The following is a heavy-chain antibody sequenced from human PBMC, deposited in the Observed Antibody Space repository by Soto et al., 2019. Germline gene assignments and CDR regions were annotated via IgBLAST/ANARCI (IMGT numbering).Heavy chain of an antibody. CDR3: ARDREDGSGTKYNWFDS. CDR2: TIPIFDTP. D-gene: IGHD3-10*01. J-gene: IGHJ5*01. Sequence: SWKVSCKASGGTFGNLGISCLRQAPGQGLEWMGGTIPIFDTPHYAEKFRDRLTITADATSTAYMELTSLSSEDTATYYRARDREDGSGTKYNWFDSWGQGTLVNVSS. CDR1: GGTFGNLG. V-gene: IGHV1-69*13.